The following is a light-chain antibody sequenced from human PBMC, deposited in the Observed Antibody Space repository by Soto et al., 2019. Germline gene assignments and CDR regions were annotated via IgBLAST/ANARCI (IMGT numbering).Light chain of an antibody. J-gene: IGKJ1*01. CDR3: QQYNDWPRT. Sequence: EIVMTQSPATLSVSPGERATLSCRASQTVSSNLAWYQRNPGQAPRLLVYGASTRATGIPARFTGSGSGTEFTLTISSPQSEDFAVYYCQQYNDWPRTFGQGTKVEI. CDR1: QTVSSN. V-gene: IGKV3-15*01. CDR2: GAS.